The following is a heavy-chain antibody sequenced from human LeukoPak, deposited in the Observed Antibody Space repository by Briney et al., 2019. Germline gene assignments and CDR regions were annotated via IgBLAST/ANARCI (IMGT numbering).Heavy chain of an antibody. CDR3: AKGQTRITMIVVVQEDAYFDY. D-gene: IGHD3-22*01. CDR1: GFTFSIYS. Sequence: KTGGSLRLSCAASGFTFSIYSMSWVRQAPGKGLEWVSYISSSNKYIYYADSVKGRFTISRDNAKNSLYLQMNSLRAEDTAVYYCAKGQTRITMIVVVQEDAYFDYWGQGTLVTVSS. V-gene: IGHV3-21*04. J-gene: IGHJ4*02. CDR2: ISSSNKYI.